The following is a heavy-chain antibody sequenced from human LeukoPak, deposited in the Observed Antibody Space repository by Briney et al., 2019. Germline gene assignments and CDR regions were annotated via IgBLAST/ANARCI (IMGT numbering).Heavy chain of an antibody. CDR1: GGSISSDAYF. V-gene: IGHV4-31*03. CDR3: ARTSIATRHFDY. J-gene: IGHJ4*02. Sequence: SETLSLTCTVSGGSISSDAYFWSWMRQHPGKGLEWIGYIYYSGSTYYNPSLKSRVTISVDTSKNQFSLKLSSVTAADTAVYYCARTSIATRHFDYWGQGTPVTVSS. CDR2: IYYSGST. D-gene: IGHD6-6*01.